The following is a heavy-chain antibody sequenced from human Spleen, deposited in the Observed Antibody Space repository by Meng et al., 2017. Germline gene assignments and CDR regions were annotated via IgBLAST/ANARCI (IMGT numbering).Heavy chain of an antibody. D-gene: IGHD3-22*01. Sequence: QVQLQASGPGLVKPSETLSLTCSVSGDSISNYYWSWIRQPPGKGLEWIGYVSYSGNTNYNPSLKSRVTISVDTSNNQFSLRLSSVTAADTAVFYCARSLKSNYYDTSFHSWGQGILVTVSS. CDR1: GDSISNYY. V-gene: IGHV4-59*01. CDR2: VSYSGNT. CDR3: ARSLKSNYYDTSFHS. J-gene: IGHJ4*02.